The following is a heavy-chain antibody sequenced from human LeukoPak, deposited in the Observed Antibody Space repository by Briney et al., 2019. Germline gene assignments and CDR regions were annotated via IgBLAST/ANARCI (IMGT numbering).Heavy chain of an antibody. CDR1: GFTFSSYS. D-gene: IGHD3-10*01. CDR3: AREGSVYYGSGSYVRAHYFDY. CDR2: IKQDGSEK. J-gene: IGHJ4*02. V-gene: IGHV3-7*01. Sequence: GGSLRLSCAASGFTFSSYSMNWVRQAPGKGLEWVANIKQDGSEKYYVDSVKGRFTISRDNAKNSLYLQMNSLRAEDTAVYYCAREGSVYYGSGSYVRAHYFDYWGQGTLVTVFS.